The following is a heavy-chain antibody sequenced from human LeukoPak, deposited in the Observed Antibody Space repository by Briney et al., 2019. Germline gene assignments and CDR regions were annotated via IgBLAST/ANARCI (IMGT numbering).Heavy chain of an antibody. CDR3: ARADGYADYGSPRSLDL. D-gene: IGHD4-17*01. CDR2: INPNSGGT. V-gene: IGHV1-2*04. J-gene: IGHJ3*01. CDR1: GYTFIGYY. Sequence: EASVKVSCKASGYTFIGYYIHWVRQAPGQGLEWMGWINPNSGGTNYAQKFQDWVTMTRDTSISTVYMEMSRLRFDDTAVYYCARADGYADYGSPRSLDLWGQGTMVTVSS.